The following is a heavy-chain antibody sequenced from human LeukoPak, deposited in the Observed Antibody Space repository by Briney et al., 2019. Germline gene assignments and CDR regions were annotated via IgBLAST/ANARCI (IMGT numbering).Heavy chain of an antibody. V-gene: IGHV3-23*01. CDR1: GFTFGDFA. CDR2: ISRSGGST. Sequence: GGSLRLSCIAAGFTFGDFAMTWIREAPGKVLEWVSSISRSGGSTFYADSVRGRFTISRDNSKNTVSLQMESLRAEDTAVYYCASTRYYYDSSGYDYWGQGTLVTVSS. CDR3: ASTRYYYDSSGYDY. D-gene: IGHD3-22*01. J-gene: IGHJ4*02.